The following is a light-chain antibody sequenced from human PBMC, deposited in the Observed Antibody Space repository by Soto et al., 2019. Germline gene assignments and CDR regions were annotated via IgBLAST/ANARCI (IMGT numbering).Light chain of an antibody. V-gene: IGLV3-21*02. J-gene: IGLJ3*02. CDR3: QVWDSSSDHVV. CDR1: NIGSKS. CDR2: DDS. Sequence: SYDLAQPPSLSVAPGQSARITRGRNNIGSKSVHWYQQKPGQAPVLVVYDDSDRPSGIPERFSGSNSGNTATLTISRVEAGDEADYYCQVWDSSSDHVVFGGGTKVTVL.